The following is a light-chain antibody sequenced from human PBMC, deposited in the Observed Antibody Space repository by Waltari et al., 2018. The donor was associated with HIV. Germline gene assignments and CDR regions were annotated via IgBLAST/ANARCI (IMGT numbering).Light chain of an antibody. CDR3: QKYNSAPLT. J-gene: IGKJ4*01. V-gene: IGKV1-27*01. CDR1: QGISNY. CDR2: AAS. Sequence: DIQMTPSPSSLSASVGDRVTITCRASQGISNYLAWYQQKPGKVPKLLIYAASTLQSGVPSRFSGSESGTDFTLTISGLQPEDVASYYCQKYNSAPLTFGGGTKVEIK.